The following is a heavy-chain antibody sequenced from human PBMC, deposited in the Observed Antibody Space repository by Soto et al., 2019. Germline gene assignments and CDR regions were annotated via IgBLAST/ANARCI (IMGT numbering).Heavy chain of an antibody. V-gene: IGHV1-69*12. CDR2: IIPIFGTA. CDR3: AKTAAALRYYYGMDV. Sequence: QVQLVQSGAEVKKPGSSVKVSCKASGGTFSSYAISWVRQAPGQGLEWMGGIIPIFGTANYAQKFQGRVTITADESTSTAYMELSRLSSEDTAVYYCAKTAAALRYYYGMDVWGQGTTVTVSS. J-gene: IGHJ6*02. CDR1: GGTFSSYA. D-gene: IGHD6-13*01.